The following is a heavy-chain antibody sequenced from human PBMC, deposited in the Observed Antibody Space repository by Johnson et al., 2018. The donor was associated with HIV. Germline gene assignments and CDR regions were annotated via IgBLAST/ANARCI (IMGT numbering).Heavy chain of an antibody. V-gene: IGHV3-20*04. D-gene: IGHD5-18*01. CDR3: ARGYRYEWRVELDAFDI. CDR1: GFTFDDYG. CDR2: IKWSGGST. Sequence: VQLVESGGGVVRPGGSLRLSCAASGFTFDDYGMSWVRQGPGKRLEWVSGIKWSGGSTGYADSVNARFMNSRDNAKNSLYLQMNSMRAEDTAVYYCARGYRYEWRVELDAFDIWGQVTIVTVSS. J-gene: IGHJ3*02.